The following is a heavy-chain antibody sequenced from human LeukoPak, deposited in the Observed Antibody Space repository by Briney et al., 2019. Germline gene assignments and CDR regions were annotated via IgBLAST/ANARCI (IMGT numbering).Heavy chain of an antibody. Sequence: GESLKISCKGSGSSFSSYWIGWVRQMPGKGLEWMGIIYPGDSDTTYSPSFQGQVTISADKSISSAYLQWSSLKASDTAMYYSARRTGPLYFDYWGQGTLVTVSS. D-gene: IGHD1-14*01. V-gene: IGHV5-51*01. J-gene: IGHJ4*02. CDR1: GSSFSSYW. CDR2: IYPGDSDT. CDR3: ARRTGPLYFDY.